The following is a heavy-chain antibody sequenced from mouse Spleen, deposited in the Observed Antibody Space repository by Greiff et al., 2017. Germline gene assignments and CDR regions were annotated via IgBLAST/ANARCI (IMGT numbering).Heavy chain of an antibody. Sequence: EVMLVESGGGLVKPGGSLKLSCAASGFTFSDYGMHWVRQAPEKGLEWVAYISSGSSTIYYADTVKGRFTISRDNAKNTLFLQMTSLRSEDTAMYYCARRDYYDGSYDAMDYWGQGTSVTVSS. J-gene: IGHJ4*01. CDR1: GFTFSDYG. CDR2: ISSGSSTI. V-gene: IGHV5-17*01. CDR3: ARRDYYDGSYDAMDY. D-gene: IGHD1-1*01.